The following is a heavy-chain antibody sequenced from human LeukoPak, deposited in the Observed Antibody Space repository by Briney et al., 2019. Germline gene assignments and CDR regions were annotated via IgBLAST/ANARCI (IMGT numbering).Heavy chain of an antibody. D-gene: IGHD3-3*01. CDR1: GFTVSTYY. V-gene: IGHV3-21*01. J-gene: IGHJ4*02. CDR3: ARVSLGVVIPIFDY. CDR2: ISSSSSYI. Sequence: GGSLRLSCAASGFTVSTYYMTWVRQAPGKGLEWVSSISSSSSYIYYADSVKGRFTISRDNAKNSLYLQMNSLRAEDTAVYYCARVSLGVVIPIFDYWGQGTLVTVSS.